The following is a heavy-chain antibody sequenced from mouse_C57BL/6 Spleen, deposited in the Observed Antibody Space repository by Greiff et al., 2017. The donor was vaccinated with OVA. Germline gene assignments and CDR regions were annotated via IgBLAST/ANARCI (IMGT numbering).Heavy chain of an antibody. CDR2: IYPSASET. V-gene: IGHV1-61*01. CDR3: ARGRDGYPYAMDY. Sequence: QVQLQQPGAELVRPGSSVKLSCKASGYTFTSYWMDWVKQRPGQGLEWIGNIYPSASETHYNQKFKDKATLTVDKSSSTAYMQLSSLTSEDSAVDYCARGRDGYPYAMDYWGQGTSVTVSS. CDR1: GYTFTSYW. D-gene: IGHD2-3*01. J-gene: IGHJ4*01.